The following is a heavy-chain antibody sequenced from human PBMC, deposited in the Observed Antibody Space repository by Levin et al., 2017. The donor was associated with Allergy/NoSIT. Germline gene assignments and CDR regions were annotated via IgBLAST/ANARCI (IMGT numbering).Heavy chain of an antibody. CDR2: IYHSGST. J-gene: IGHJ5*02. Sequence: SETLSLTCAVSGGSISSSNWWSWVRQPPGKGLEWIGEIYHSGSTNYNPSLKSRVTISVDKSKNQFSLKLSSVTAADTAVSYCARGLLWFGEVPNWFDPWGQGTLVTVSS. CDR3: ARGLLWFGEVPNWFDP. CDR1: GGSISSSNW. V-gene: IGHV4-4*02. D-gene: IGHD3-10*01.